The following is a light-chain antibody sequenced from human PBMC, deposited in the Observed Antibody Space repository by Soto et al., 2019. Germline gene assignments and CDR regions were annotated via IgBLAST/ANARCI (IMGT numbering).Light chain of an antibody. V-gene: IGKV3D-20*02. CDR2: DAS. CDR3: HQYNNWPWT. J-gene: IGKJ1*01. CDR1: QTVRNNY. Sequence: EFVLTQSPGTLSLSPGERATLSCRASQTVRNNYLAWYQQKPGQAPRLLIYDASSRATGIPDRFSGSGSGTEYTLTISSLQSEDFAFYYCHQYNNWPWTFGQGTKVDIK.